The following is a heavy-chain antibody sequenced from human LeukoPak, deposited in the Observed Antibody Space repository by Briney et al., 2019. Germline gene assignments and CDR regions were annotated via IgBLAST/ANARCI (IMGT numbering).Heavy chain of an antibody. V-gene: IGHV4-34*01. D-gene: IGHD3-22*01. J-gene: IGHJ6*03. CDR3: ARMISALGYMDV. Sequence: SGTLSLTCAVYGGSFSGYYWSWIRQPPGKGLEWIGEINHSGSTNYNPSLKSRVTISVDTSKNQFSLKLSSVTAADTAVYYCARMISALGYMDVWGKGTTVTASS. CDR1: GGSFSGYY. CDR2: INHSGST.